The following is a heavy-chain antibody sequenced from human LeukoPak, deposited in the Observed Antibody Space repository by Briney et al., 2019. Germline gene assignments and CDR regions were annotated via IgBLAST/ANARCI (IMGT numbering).Heavy chain of an antibody. CDR2: INTDGSST. CDR1: GFTFSSYW. D-gene: IGHD2-21*02. Sequence: PGGSLRLSCAASGFTFSSYWMHWVRQAPGKGLVWVSRINTDGSSTSYADSVKGRFTISRDNAKNTLYLQMNSLRAEDTAVYYCARGGTYCGDGCYGTNLWGQGTLVTVSS. V-gene: IGHV3-74*01. CDR3: ARGGTYCGDGCYGTNL. J-gene: IGHJ5*02.